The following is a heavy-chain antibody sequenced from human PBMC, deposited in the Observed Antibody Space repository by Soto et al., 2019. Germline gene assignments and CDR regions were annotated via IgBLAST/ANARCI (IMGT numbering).Heavy chain of an antibody. V-gene: IGHV3-30*18. CDR1: GFTFSSYG. CDR2: ISYDGSNK. J-gene: IGHJ6*02. Sequence: QVQLVESGGGVVQPGRSLRLSCAASGFTFSSYGMHWVRQAPGKGLEWVAVISYDGSNKYYADSVKGRFTISRDNSKNTLYLQMNSLRAEDTAVYYCAKPAVEEAVYYGMDVWGQGTTVTVSS. CDR3: AKPAVEEAVYYGMDV. D-gene: IGHD2-15*01.